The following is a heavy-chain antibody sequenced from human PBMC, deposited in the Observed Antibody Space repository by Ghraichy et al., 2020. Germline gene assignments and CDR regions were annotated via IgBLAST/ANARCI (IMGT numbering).Heavy chain of an antibody. CDR2: IYDSGST. V-gene: IGHV4-59*01. CDR3: AVIGYSSCWFFDF. J-gene: IGHJ4*02. Sequence: SETLSLTCTVSGGPINSYYWSWIRQPPGKGLEWIGYIYDSGSTNYNPSLKSRVTISVDASKNQYSLKLSSVTAADTAVYFCAVIGYSSCWFFDFWGQGTLVTVSS. CDR1: GGPINSYY. D-gene: IGHD6-19*01.